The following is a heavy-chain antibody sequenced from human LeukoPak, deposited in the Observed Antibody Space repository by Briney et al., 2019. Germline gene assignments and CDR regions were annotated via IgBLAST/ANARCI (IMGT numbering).Heavy chain of an antibody. CDR3: ARDLHMDV. CDR1: GGSFSGYY. J-gene: IGHJ6*03. Sequence: SETLSLTCAVYGGSFSGYYWSWIRQPPGKGLEWIGEINHSGSTNYNPSLKSRVTISVDTSKNQFSLKLSSVTAADTAVYYCARDLHMDVWGKGTTVTISS. V-gene: IGHV4-34*01. CDR2: INHSGST.